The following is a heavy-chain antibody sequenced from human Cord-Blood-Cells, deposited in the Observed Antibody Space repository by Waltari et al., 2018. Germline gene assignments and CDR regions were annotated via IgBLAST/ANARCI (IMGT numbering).Heavy chain of an antibody. CDR3: ARDSGRI. V-gene: IGHV4-59*01. CDR2: IYHSGST. D-gene: IGHD6-25*01. Sequence: QVQLQESGPGLVKPSETLSLTCTVSGGSISSYYWSWIRQPPGKGLEWIGYIYHSGSTNYNPSLKSRVTISVDTSKNQFSLKLSSVTAADTAVYYCARDSGRIWGQGTMVTVSS. J-gene: IGHJ3*02. CDR1: GGSISSYY.